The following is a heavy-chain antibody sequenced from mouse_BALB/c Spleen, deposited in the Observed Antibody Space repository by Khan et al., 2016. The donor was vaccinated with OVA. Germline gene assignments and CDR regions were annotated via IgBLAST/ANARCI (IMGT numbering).Heavy chain of an antibody. CDR2: ISTYSGNT. D-gene: IGHD2-3*01. CDR1: GFTFTDYA. CDR3: ERPAYDGYYDY. J-gene: IGHJ2*01. V-gene: IGHV1S137*01. Sequence: QVQLQQPGPELVRPGVSVKISCKGSGFTFTDYAMHWVKQSHAKSLEWIGLISTYSGNTNYNQKFKGKATMTVDKSSSTAYMELARLTSEDSAIYYCERPAYDGYYDYWGQGTTLTVSS.